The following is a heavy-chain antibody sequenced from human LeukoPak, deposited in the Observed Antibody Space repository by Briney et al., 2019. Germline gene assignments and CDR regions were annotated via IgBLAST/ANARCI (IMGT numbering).Heavy chain of an antibody. J-gene: IGHJ4*02. CDR1: GFTFSSYA. Sequence: GGSLRLSCAASGFTFSSYAMHWVRQAPGKGLEWVAVISYVGTNKYYADSVKGRFTISRDNAKNSLYLQMNCLRAEDTAVYYCAKGSVPIISSSYFDYWGQGTLVTVSS. V-gene: IGHV3-30*04. D-gene: IGHD6-13*01. CDR2: ISYVGTNK. CDR3: AKGSVPIISSSYFDY.